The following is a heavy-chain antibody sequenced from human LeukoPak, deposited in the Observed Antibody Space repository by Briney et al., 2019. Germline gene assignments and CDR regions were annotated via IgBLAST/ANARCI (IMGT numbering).Heavy chain of an antibody. D-gene: IGHD6-19*01. CDR3: ARALGSGWPYYYYYMDV. J-gene: IGHJ6*03. CDR2: IYYSGST. Sequence: SETLSLTCTVSGGSISSSSYYWGWIRQPPGTGLEWIGSIYYSGSTYYNPSLKSRVTISVDTSKNQFSLKLSSVTAADTAVYYCARALGSGWPYYYYYMDVWGKGTTVTVSS. V-gene: IGHV4-39*07. CDR1: GGSISSSSYY.